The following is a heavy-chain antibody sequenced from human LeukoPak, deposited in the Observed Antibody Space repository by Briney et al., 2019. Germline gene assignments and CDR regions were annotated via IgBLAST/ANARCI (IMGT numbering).Heavy chain of an antibody. CDR1: GGSISSGDYY. CDR3: ARAVTDIVATTGSWFDP. V-gene: IGHV4-30-4*01. D-gene: IGHD5-12*01. J-gene: IGHJ5*02. Sequence: SETLSLTCTVSGGSISSGDYYWSWIRQPPGKGLEWIGYIYYSGSTYYNPSLKSRVTISVDTSKNQFSLKLSSVTAADTAVYYCARAVTDIVATTGSWFDPWGQGTLVTVSS. CDR2: IYYSGST.